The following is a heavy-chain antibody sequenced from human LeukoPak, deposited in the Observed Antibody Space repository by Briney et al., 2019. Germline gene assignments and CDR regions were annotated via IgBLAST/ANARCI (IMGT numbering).Heavy chain of an antibody. D-gene: IGHD1-26*01. V-gene: IGHV3-21*01. Sequence: GSLRLSCSASGFTFSSYNMNWVRQAPGKGLEWVSSITSGSSYIFYADSVKGRFTISRDNAKNSLYLQINSLRADDTAVYYCARYSGTYRDSWGQGTLVTVSS. CDR2: ITSGSSYI. CDR1: GFTFSSYN. CDR3: ARYSGTYRDS. J-gene: IGHJ4*02.